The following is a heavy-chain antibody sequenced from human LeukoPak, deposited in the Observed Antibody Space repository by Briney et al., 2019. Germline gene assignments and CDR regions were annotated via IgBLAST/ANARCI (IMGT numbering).Heavy chain of an antibody. CDR3: ARAGYDFWSGYFFDY. D-gene: IGHD3-3*01. Sequence: GGSLRLSCAASGFTFYDYTMHWVRQAPGKGLEWVSLISWDGGSTYYADSVKGRFTISRDNSKNSLYLQMNSLRTEDTALYYCARAGYDFWSGYFFDYWGQGTLVTVSS. CDR2: ISWDGGST. J-gene: IGHJ4*02. CDR1: GFTFYDYT. V-gene: IGHV3-43*01.